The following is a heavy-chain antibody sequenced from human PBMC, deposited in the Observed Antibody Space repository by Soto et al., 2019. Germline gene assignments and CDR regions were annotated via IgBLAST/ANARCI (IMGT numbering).Heavy chain of an antibody. CDR2: ISSSGSTI. J-gene: IGHJ5*02. D-gene: IGHD3-3*01. CDR3: ARESRFLEWLSLNWFDP. Sequence: GSLRLSCAASGFTFSSYSMNWVCQAPGKGLEWVSYISSSGSTIYYADSVKGRFTISRDNAKNSLYLQMNSLRDEDTAVYYCARESRFLEWLSLNWFDPWGQGTLVTVSS. CDR1: GFTFSSYS. V-gene: IGHV3-48*02.